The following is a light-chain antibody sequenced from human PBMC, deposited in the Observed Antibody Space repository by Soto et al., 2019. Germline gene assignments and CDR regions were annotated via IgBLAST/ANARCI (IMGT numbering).Light chain of an antibody. V-gene: IGLV2-14*01. Sequence: QSVLTQPASVSGSPGQSITISCTGTSSDIGGYKHFPWYQQHPGKAPKLIIFEVSNRPSGVPDRFSGSNSGNTGSLTISGLQAEDEADYYCTSYSRYSVLVFGGGTKVTVL. CDR2: EVS. J-gene: IGLJ3*02. CDR3: TSYSRYSVLV. CDR1: SSDIGGYKH.